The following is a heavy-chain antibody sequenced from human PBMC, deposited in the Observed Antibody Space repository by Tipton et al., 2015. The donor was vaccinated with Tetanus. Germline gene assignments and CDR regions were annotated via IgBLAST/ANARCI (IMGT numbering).Heavy chain of an antibody. CDR3: AKGTASVGSFSFDY. CDR1: GYSFTSYW. D-gene: IGHD2-15*01. J-gene: IGHJ4*02. V-gene: IGHV5-51*01. CDR2: IYPGNSDT. Sequence: VQLVQSGAEVKKPGESLKISCKGSGYSFTSYWIGWVRQMPGKGLEWMGIIYPGNSDTRYSPSFQGQVTISADESISTAYLQWGGLKASDAAMYYCAKGTASVGSFSFDYGGQGTLVTVSS.